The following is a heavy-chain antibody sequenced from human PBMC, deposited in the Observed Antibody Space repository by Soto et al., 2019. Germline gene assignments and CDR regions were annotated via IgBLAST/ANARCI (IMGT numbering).Heavy chain of an antibody. CDR3: ARGTTTSAFSAMDA. CDR1: GFTFSYHA. D-gene: IGHD1-1*01. Sequence: QVQLVESGGGVVQPGRSLRLSCAASGFTFSYHALNWVRQAPGKGLEWVAVISFDGGNKYNAESVKGRFTISRDNSNSTLYLQMNSLRAEDTAMYFCARGTTTSAFSAMDAWGQGTTVTVSS. J-gene: IGHJ6*02. V-gene: IGHV3-30-3*01. CDR2: ISFDGGNK.